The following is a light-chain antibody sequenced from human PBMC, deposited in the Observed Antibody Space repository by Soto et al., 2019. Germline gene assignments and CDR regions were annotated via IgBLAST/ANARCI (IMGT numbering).Light chain of an antibody. Sequence: EIVLTQSPATLSLSPGDRATLSCWASQSGSSYLAWYQQKPGQAPRLLIYDASNRATDVPPRFRGSGSGTDLILTISSLEPEDFEFDYCQQRSSSPLSFGGGTKV. CDR2: DAS. V-gene: IGKV3-11*01. CDR3: QQRSSSPLS. J-gene: IGKJ4*01. CDR1: QSGSSY.